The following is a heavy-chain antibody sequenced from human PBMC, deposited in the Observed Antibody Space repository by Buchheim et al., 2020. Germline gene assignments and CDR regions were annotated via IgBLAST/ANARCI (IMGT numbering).Heavy chain of an antibody. CDR1: GYTFTSYD. J-gene: IGHJ6*02. CDR2: MNTNSGNT. Sequence: QVQLAQSGAEVKKPGASVKVSCKASGYTFTSYDINWVRQATGQGHEWMGWMNTNSGNTGYAQKFQGRVTMTRKNSINTAYMELSSLRSEDTAVYYCARAVRYSYGPPYYYYGMDVWGQGTT. V-gene: IGHV1-8*01. CDR3: ARAVRYSYGPPYYYYGMDV. D-gene: IGHD5-18*01.